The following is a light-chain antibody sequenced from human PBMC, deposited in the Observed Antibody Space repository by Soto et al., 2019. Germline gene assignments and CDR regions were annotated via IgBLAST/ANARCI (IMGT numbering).Light chain of an antibody. CDR1: QSVSPW. J-gene: IGKJ2*01. CDR2: KES. V-gene: IGKV1-5*03. CDR3: QQYKSYPYT. Sequence: DIQMTQSPSTLSASVGDRVTITCWASQSVSPWLAWYQQKPGKAPKVLIYKESNLAGGVPSRFSGSASGTEFTLTISSLQPDDFATYYCQQYKSYPYTFGRETKVDSK.